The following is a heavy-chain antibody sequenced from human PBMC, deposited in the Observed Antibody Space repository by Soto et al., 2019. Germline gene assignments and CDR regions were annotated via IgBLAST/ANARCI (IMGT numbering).Heavy chain of an antibody. CDR3: ARVVVVIPPGYYYAMDV. Sequence: PGGSLRLSCAASGFTFSSYGMHWVRQAPGKGLEWVAVIWYDGNNKYYADSVKGRFTISRDNGKNTLFLQMNSLRDEDTAVYYCARVVVVIPPGYYYAMDVWGQGTTVTVSS. J-gene: IGHJ6*02. D-gene: IGHD3-22*01. CDR1: GFTFSSYG. CDR2: IWYDGNNK. V-gene: IGHV3-33*01.